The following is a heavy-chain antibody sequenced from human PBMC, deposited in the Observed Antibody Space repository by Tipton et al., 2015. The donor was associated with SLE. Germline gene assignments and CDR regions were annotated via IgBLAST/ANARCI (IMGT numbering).Heavy chain of an antibody. Sequence: TLSLTCTVSGGSINSGSYYWSWIRQPAGKGLEWIGHIYTSGSTNYNPSLKSRVTISVDTSKNKFSLQLVFVTAADTAVYYCARRITYGIPFDHWGQGILVTISS. CDR1: GGSINSGSYY. V-gene: IGHV4-61*09. J-gene: IGHJ4*02. CDR3: ARRITYGIPFDH. D-gene: IGHD4-17*01. CDR2: IYTSGST.